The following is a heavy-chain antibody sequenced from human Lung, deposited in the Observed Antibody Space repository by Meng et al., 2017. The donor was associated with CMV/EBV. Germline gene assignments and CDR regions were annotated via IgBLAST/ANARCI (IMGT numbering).Heavy chain of an antibody. CDR3: ARAEADTGNFDY. CDR2: TYTSSTT. V-gene: IGHV4-4*07. D-gene: IGHD6-19*01. Sequence: QVQLQESVPELLTPSVTLSLTSTVSGCTISSYSWVWIPPAAGKELELIGRTYTSSTTISHPSLKSRLTLSLDSSKNQFFLKLSSVTAADTAVYYCARAEADTGNFDYWGQGTLVTVSS. J-gene: IGHJ4*02. CDR1: GCTISSYS.